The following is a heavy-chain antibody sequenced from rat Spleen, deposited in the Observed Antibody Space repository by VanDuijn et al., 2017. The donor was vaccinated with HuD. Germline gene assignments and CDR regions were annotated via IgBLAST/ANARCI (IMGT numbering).Heavy chain of an antibody. Sequence: DVQLVESGGLLVQPGRSLKLSCAASGFTFNNFYMAWIRQAPTRGLEWVASISWDGGSTFYRDSVKGRFTISRDNAKSSLYLQMDSLRSEDTATYYCTMGDGNSYYVGYNWFAYWGQGTLVTVSS. D-gene: IGHD1-12*02. CDR2: ISWDGGST. CDR1: GFTFNNFY. CDR3: TMGDGNSYYVGYNWFAY. J-gene: IGHJ3*01. V-gene: IGHV5-20*01.